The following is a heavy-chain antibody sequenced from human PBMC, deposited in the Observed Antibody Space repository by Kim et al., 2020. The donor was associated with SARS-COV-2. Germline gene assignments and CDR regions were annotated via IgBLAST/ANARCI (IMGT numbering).Heavy chain of an antibody. J-gene: IGHJ3*02. D-gene: IGHD6-19*01. CDR1: GFTFSSFW. CDR3: ARDLDLYSSGKDECDI. Sequence: GGSLRLSCAASGFTFSSFWMTWVRQAPGKGLVWVANIKQDGNQTYYVDSVKGRFTISRDNAKNSLYLQMNSLRAEDTAVYYCARDLDLYSSGKDECDIWGQGTIVTVSS. V-gene: IGHV3-7*01. CDR2: IKQDGNQT.